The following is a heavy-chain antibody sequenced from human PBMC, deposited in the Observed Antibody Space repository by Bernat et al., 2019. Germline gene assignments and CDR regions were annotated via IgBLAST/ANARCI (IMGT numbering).Heavy chain of an antibody. J-gene: IGHJ4*02. Sequence: EVQLVQSGAEVKKPGESLRISCKGSGYSFTSYWISWVRQMPGKGLEWMGRIDPSDSYTNYSPSFQGHVTISADKSISTAYLQWSSLKASDTAMYYCARRLVVQGVIKPHFDYWGQGTLVTVSS. CDR1: GYSFTSYW. CDR3: ARRLVVQGVIKPHFDY. CDR2: IDPSDSYT. V-gene: IGHV5-10-1*03. D-gene: IGHD3-10*01.